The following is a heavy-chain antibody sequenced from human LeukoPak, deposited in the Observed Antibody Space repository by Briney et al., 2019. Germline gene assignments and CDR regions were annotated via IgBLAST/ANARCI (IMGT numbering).Heavy chain of an antibody. J-gene: IGHJ5*02. CDR1: GRSISSSSYY. V-gene: IGHV4-39*07. D-gene: IGHD2/OR15-2a*01. CDR3: ARSPSEYFLFYP. CDR2: IYYSGST. Sequence: SETLSLTCTVSGRSISSSSYYCGWIRQPPGKGLEWIGSIYYSGSTYYNPSLKSRVTISVDTSKNQFSLKLSSVTAADTAVYYCARSPSEYFLFYPCGQGTLVTVSS.